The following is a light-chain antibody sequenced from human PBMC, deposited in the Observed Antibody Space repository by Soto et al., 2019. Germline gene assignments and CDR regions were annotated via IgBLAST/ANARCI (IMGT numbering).Light chain of an antibody. CDR2: EVT. V-gene: IGLV2-14*01. CDR3: SSYTTSSTQV. Sequence: QSVLTQPASVSGSPGQSITISCTGTSSDIGGYKHVSWYQQHPGKAPKLMIYEVTNRPSGVSYRFSGSKSGNTASLTISGLQAEDEADYYCSSYTTSSTQVFGTGTKVPS. CDR1: SSDIGGYKH. J-gene: IGLJ1*01.